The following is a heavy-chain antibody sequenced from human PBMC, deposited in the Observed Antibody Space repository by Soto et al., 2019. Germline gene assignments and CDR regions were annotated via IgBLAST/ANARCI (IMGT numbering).Heavy chain of an antibody. V-gene: IGHV3-74*01. Sequence: GGSLRLSCSASGFTFSTSCMHWVRQAPGKGLVWVSRIHSDGTVINYADSVKGRFIISRDNAKNTLFLQMNSLTAEDSAMYYCVRALMGSDDCWGQGTQVTVSS. CDR2: IHSDGTVI. CDR1: GFTFSTSC. CDR3: VRALMGSDDC. J-gene: IGHJ4*02. D-gene: IGHD3-10*01.